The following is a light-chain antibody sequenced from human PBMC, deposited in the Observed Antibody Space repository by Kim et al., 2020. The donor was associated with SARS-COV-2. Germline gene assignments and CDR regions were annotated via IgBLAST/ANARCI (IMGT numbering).Light chain of an antibody. V-gene: IGKV3-15*01. CDR1: QSANSN. CDR2: GAS. Sequence: EIVMTQSPATLSVSPGERATLSCRASQSANSNLAWYQQKPGQAPRLLIYGASSRATGIPARFSGSGSGTELTLTISSLQSEDFAVYYCQQYNNWPLTFGGGTKVDIK. CDR3: QQYNNWPLT. J-gene: IGKJ4*01.